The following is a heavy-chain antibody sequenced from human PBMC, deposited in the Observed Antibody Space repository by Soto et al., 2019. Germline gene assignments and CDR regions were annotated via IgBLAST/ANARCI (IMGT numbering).Heavy chain of an antibody. D-gene: IGHD2-15*01. V-gene: IGHV1-18*04. CDR2: ISGHDGKT. J-gene: IGHJ4*02. CDR3: ARDFYPIAYYFDY. CDR1: GYTFINHG. Sequence: AALKVSCKASGYTFINHGISWVRQAPGQGLEWVGWISGHDGKTKYARSLQGRVTMTTDTSTSTAYMELRSLTSDDTAVYYCARDFYPIAYYFDYWGQGTLVTVSS.